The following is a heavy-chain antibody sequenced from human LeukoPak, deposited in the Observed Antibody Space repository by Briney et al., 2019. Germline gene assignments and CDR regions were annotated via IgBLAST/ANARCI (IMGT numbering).Heavy chain of an antibody. Sequence: PGGSLRLSCAASGFTFSSYWMHWVRQAPGKGLVWVSRINSDGSSTSYADSVKGRFTISRDNAKNTLYLQMNRLRAEDTAVYYCARVAGGDYDYVWGSYRSEIDYWGQGTLVTVSS. V-gene: IGHV3-74*01. CDR2: INSDGSST. J-gene: IGHJ4*02. CDR1: GFTFSSYW. CDR3: ARVAGGDYDYVWGSYRSEIDY. D-gene: IGHD3-16*02.